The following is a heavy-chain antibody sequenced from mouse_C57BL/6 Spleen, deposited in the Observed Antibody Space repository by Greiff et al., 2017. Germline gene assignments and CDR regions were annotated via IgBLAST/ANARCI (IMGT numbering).Heavy chain of an antibody. CDR3: ARQFYYYGSKSDYYAIDY. D-gene: IGHD1-1*01. CDR2: IYPGSGST. V-gene: IGHV1-55*01. CDR1: GYTFTSYW. J-gene: IGHJ4*01. Sequence: VQLQQPGAELVKPGASVKMSCKASGYTFTSYWITWVKQRPGQGLEWIGDIYPGSGSTNYNEKFKSKATLTVDTSSSTAYMQLSSLTSEDSAVYYCARQFYYYGSKSDYYAIDYWGQGTSVTVSS.